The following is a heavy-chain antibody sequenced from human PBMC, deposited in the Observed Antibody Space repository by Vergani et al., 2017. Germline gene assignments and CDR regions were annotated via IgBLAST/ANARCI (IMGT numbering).Heavy chain of an antibody. D-gene: IGHD6-13*01. CDR2: IRYDGTNK. CDR1: GFTFSSYG. CDR3: AKCAGGRIAAAGRTFDY. V-gene: IGHV3-30*02. Sequence: QVQLVESGGGVVQPGVSLRLSCAASGFTFSSYGMHWVRQAPGKGLEWVAFIRYDGTNKYYADSVKGRITISRDNSKNTLYLQMNSLRAEDTAVYYCAKCAGGRIAAAGRTFDYWGQGTLVTVSS. J-gene: IGHJ4*02.